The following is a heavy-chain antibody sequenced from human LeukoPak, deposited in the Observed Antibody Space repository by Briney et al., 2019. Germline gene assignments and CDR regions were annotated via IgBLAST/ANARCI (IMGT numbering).Heavy chain of an antibody. J-gene: IGHJ4*02. D-gene: IGHD6-6*01. CDR1: GFTFSDYY. CDR3: ARGYSSSSKTYYFDY. CDR2: ISSSGSTI. V-gene: IGHV3-11*04. Sequence: GGSLRLSCAASGFTFSDYYMSWMRQAPGKGLEWVSYISSSGSTIYYADSVKGRFTISRDNAKNSLYLQMNSLRAADTSVYYCARGYSSSSKTYYFDYWGQGTLVTVSS.